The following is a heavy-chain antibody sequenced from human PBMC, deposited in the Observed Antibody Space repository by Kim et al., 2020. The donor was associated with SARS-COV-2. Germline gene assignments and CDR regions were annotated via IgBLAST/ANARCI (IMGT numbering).Heavy chain of an antibody. CDR3: ARPGYGSGSYGY. CDR1: GFTFSGYS. J-gene: IGHJ4*02. CDR2: ISSSGSTI. Sequence: GGSLRLSCAASGFTFSGYSMNWVRQAPGKGLEWVSYISSSGSTIYYADSVNGRFTISRDNAKNSLYLQMNSLRDEDTAIYYCARPGYGSGSYGYWGQGTLVTVSS. V-gene: IGHV3-48*02. D-gene: IGHD3-10*01.